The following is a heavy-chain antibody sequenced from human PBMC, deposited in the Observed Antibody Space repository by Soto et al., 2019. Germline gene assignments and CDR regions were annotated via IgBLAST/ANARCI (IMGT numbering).Heavy chain of an antibody. CDR1: GFTFSSYW. CDR3: ARGQYGGKGY. V-gene: IGHV3-7*03. D-gene: IGHD2-15*01. CDR2: IKEDGSEK. J-gene: IGHJ4*02. Sequence: PGGSLRPSCAASGFTFSSYWMNWVRQAPGKGLEWVANIKEDGSEKNYVDSVKGRFIISRDNAKESLFLQMNSLRAEDTAVYYCARGQYGGKGYWGQGTLVTVSS.